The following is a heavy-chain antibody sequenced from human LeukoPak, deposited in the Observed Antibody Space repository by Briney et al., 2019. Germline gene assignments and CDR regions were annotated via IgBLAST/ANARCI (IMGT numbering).Heavy chain of an antibody. Sequence: PSETLSLTCTVSGGSISSSSYYWGWIRQPPGKGLEWIGSIYYSGSTYYNPSLKSRVTISKDTSKNQFSLKLSSVTAADTAVYYCARDLLAEYYYGLGSYPNWFDPWGQGTLVTVSS. CDR3: ARDLLAEYYYGLGSYPNWFDP. J-gene: IGHJ5*02. CDR2: IYYSGST. V-gene: IGHV4-39*07. CDR1: GGSISSSSYY. D-gene: IGHD3-10*01.